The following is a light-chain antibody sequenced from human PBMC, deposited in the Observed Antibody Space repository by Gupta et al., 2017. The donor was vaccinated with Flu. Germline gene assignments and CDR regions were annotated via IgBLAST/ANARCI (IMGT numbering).Light chain of an antibody. CDR2: WNI. V-gene: IGLV1-47*01. Sequence: VTISCSGTSSDVGSNYVFSYHQHHATAPHLLIYWNIKRPSAVPPRFSSSTSATYASPITSSLRSEDDAADYYAASDAILGSWVFGAGTKLTVL. CDR3: AASDAILGSWV. J-gene: IGLJ3*02. CDR1: SSDVGSNY.